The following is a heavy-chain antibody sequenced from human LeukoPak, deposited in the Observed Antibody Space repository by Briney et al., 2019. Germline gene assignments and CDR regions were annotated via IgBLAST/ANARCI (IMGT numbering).Heavy chain of an antibody. V-gene: IGHV3-30*18. CDR2: ISYDRSNQ. J-gene: IGHJ3*02. Sequence: GGSLRLSCAASGFTFNSYGMHWVRQAPGKGLEWVAVISYDRSNQYYADSVKGRFTLSRDNSKNKLYVQMNRLRAEDTAVYYCAKGRGVVLDAFNIWGQGTMVTVSS. CDR1: GFTFNSYG. CDR3: AKGRGVVLDAFNI. D-gene: IGHD2-2*01.